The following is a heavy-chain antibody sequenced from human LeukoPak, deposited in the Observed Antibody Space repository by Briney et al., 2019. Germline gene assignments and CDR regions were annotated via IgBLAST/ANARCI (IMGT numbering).Heavy chain of an antibody. Sequence: GGSLRLSCAASGFTFSSYGMHWVRQAPGKGLEWVGTISHDGSFEFYADSVKGRFTISRDSSKSTLYLQMNSLRAEDTAVYYCAREGGGSYAWFDPWGQGTLVTVSS. CDR3: AREGGGSYAWFDP. CDR2: ISHDGSFE. J-gene: IGHJ5*02. V-gene: IGHV3-30*03. CDR1: GFTFSSYG. D-gene: IGHD1-26*01.